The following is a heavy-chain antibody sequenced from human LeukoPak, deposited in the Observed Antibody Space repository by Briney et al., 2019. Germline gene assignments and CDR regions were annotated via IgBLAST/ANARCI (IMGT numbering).Heavy chain of an antibody. Sequence: GGSLRLSCAASGFTFSSYAMSWVRQAPGKGLEWVSAISGSGGSTYYADSVKGRFTISRDNSKNTLYLQMNSLRAEDTAVYYWAIRRVSGWYHYWGQGTVVTVSS. CDR2: ISGSGGST. V-gene: IGHV3-23*01. D-gene: IGHD6-19*01. CDR1: GFTFSSYA. CDR3: AIRRVSGWYHY. J-gene: IGHJ4*02.